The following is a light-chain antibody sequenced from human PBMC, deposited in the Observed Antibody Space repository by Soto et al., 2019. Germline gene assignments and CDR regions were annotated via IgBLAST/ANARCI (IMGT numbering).Light chain of an antibody. CDR3: CSLTTSHTYV. Sequence: QYVLTQPASVCGSPGQSITISCTRTSSDIGHYDYVSWYQQHPGKAPKLMIYHVTYRPSGVSNRYSGSKSGNSASLTISGLQADDEADYYCCSLTTSHTYVFGSGTKLTV. CDR1: SSDIGHYDY. V-gene: IGLV2-14*03. J-gene: IGLJ1*01. CDR2: HVT.